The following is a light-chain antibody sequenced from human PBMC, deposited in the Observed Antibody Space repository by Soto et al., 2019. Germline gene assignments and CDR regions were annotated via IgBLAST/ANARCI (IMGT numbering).Light chain of an antibody. Sequence: QSALTQPASVSGSPGQSITISCTGTSSDVGGYNYVSWYQHHPGKAPKLMIYEVSNRPSGVSNRFSGSKSGNTASLTISGLQAEEEADYYCRSYTGSSTPVFGGGTKLTVL. J-gene: IGLJ2*01. CDR2: EVS. V-gene: IGLV2-14*01. CDR3: RSYTGSSTPV. CDR1: SSDVGGYNY.